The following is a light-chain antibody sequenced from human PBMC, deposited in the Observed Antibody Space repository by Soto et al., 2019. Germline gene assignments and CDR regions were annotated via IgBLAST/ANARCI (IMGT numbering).Light chain of an antibody. CDR2: WAS. V-gene: IGKV4-1*01. Sequence: DIVLPQSPDSLAVSLGERATINCKSSHSVLYSANNRPSLAWYQKRLGQPPKLLFYWASTRESGVPARFSGSGSGTDFTLTISSLQAEEVAVYVCQQYYSAPLTFGVGTKVEIK. J-gene: IGKJ4*01. CDR1: HSVLYSANNRPS. CDR3: QQYYSAPLT.